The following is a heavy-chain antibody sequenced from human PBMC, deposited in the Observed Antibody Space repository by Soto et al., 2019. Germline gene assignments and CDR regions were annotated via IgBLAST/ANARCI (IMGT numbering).Heavy chain of an antibody. J-gene: IGHJ6*02. Sequence: GGSLRLSCAASGFTFSSYAMSWVRQAPGKGLEWVSAISGSGGSTYYADSVKGRFTISRGNSKNTLYLQMNSLRAEDTAVYYCAKGELWFGLSYYYGMDVWGQGTTVTVSS. CDR1: GFTFSSYA. CDR3: AKGELWFGLSYYYGMDV. CDR2: ISGSGGST. V-gene: IGHV3-23*01. D-gene: IGHD3-10*01.